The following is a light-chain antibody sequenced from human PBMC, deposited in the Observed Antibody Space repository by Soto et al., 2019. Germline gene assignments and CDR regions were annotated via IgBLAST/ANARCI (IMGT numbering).Light chain of an antibody. V-gene: IGKV1-9*01. Sequence: DIQLTQSPSFLSASVGDRVTITGRASQGISSYLAWYQQKPGKAPKLLIYAASTLQSGVPSRFSGSASGTEFTLTISSLPPEDCATYYGQQLNSYPRTFGQGTQLEIK. J-gene: IGKJ2*01. CDR2: AAS. CDR1: QGISSY. CDR3: QQLNSYPRT.